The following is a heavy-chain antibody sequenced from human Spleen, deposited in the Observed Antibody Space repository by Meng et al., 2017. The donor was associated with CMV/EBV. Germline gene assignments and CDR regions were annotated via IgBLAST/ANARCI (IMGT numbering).Heavy chain of an antibody. CDR3: ARDWVNGDFHPLGGFDY. CDR1: GIIVSSNY. J-gene: IGHJ4*02. Sequence: GESLKISCAASGIIVSSNYMTWVRQAPGKGLEWVAIVSYDGDNKDYADSVKGRFTISRDNSKNTLYLQMSSLRAEDTAVYYCARDWVNGDFHPLGGFDYWGQGTLVTVSS. CDR2: VSYDGDNK. V-gene: IGHV3-30-3*01. D-gene: IGHD4-17*01.